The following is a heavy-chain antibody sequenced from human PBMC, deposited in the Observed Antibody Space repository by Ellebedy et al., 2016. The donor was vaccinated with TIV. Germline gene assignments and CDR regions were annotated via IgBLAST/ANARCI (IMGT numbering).Heavy chain of an antibody. CDR2: ILPISPTP. J-gene: IGHJ5*02. Sequence: ASAKVSCKASGGTFKTYTVTWVRQAPGQGLEWVGGILPISPTPNYAQKFQGRVTITADESANIVYMELSSLSSEDTAVYYCARGKDSGNYVGWFDPWGQGTLVTVSS. D-gene: IGHD4-11*01. V-gene: IGHV1-69*13. CDR3: ARGKDSGNYVGWFDP. CDR1: GGTFKTYT.